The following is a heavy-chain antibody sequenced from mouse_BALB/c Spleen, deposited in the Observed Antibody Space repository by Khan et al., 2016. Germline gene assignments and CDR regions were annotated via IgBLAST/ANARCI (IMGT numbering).Heavy chain of an antibody. CDR1: GYSITSDYA. V-gene: IGHV3-2*02. CDR2: ISYSGSN. CDR3: ASELDY. J-gene: IGHJ2*01. Sequence: EVPLQESGPGLVQPSQSLCLTCTVTGYSITSDYAWNWIRQFPGNKLEGMGYISYSGSNSYNPSPKSRSSITRDTSKNQFFRQFNSVTTEYTATYYCASELDYWRQGTTLTVSS.